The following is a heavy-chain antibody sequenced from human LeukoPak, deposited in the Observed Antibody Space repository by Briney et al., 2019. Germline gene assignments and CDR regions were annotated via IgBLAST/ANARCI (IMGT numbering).Heavy chain of an antibody. CDR2: ISSSSSYI. CDR1: GFTFSSYS. V-gene: IGHV3-21*05. Sequence: GGSLRLSCAASGFTFSSYSMNWVRQAPGKGLEWVSYISSSSSYIYYADSVKGRFTISRDNAKNSLYLQMNSLRAEDTAVYYCARFYSSSWYVAADYYYYGMDVWGQGTTVTVSS. CDR3: ARFYSSSWYVAADYYYYGMDV. J-gene: IGHJ6*02. D-gene: IGHD6-13*01.